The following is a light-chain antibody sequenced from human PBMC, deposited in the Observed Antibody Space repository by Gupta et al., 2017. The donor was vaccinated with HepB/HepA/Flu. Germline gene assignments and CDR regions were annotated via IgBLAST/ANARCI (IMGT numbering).Light chain of an antibody. CDR3: QQYADVL. CDR2: DAY. Sequence: DIQMTQFPYSLSASVGDRVTITGQASQDIRNYLNWKQQEPGKAPKILIYDAYNLVLGVPSRFSGSGTGADFTFTSRRRENEDIDTYDGQQYADVLFGQGTLLDIK. V-gene: IGKV1-33*01. CDR1: QDIRNY. J-gene: IGKJ5*01.